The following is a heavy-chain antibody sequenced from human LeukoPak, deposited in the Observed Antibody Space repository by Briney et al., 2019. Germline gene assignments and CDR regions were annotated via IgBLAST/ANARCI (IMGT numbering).Heavy chain of an antibody. J-gene: IGHJ3*02. CDR3: ARSSCSSIRCASRGAFGI. CDR2: IYTSGST. CDR1: GGSISNYY. D-gene: IGHD2-2*01. V-gene: IGHV4-4*07. Sequence: PSETLSLTCTVSGGSISNYYWTWIRQPAGKGLELIGRIYTSGSTNYNPSLKSRVTMSVDTSKNQVSLNLNSVTAADTAVYYCARSSCSSIRCASRGAFGIWGQGTMVTVSS.